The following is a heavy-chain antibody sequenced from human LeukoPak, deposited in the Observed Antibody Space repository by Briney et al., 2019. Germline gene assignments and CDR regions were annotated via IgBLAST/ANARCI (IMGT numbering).Heavy chain of an antibody. CDR1: KFTFSDYS. Sequence: EGSLRLSCAASKFTFSDYSMSWVRQAPGKGLEWVSDSVKGRFTISRDNFKNTLYLQMNSLRAEDTAVYYCAKRGCDTNGCPYYFDYWGQGTLVTVSS. CDR3: AKRGCDTNGCPYYFDY. D-gene: IGHD2-8*01. V-gene: IGHV3-23*01. J-gene: IGHJ4*02.